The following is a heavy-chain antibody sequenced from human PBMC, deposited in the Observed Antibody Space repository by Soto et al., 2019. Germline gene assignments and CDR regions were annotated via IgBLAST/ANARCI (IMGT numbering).Heavy chain of an antibody. CDR1: GFTFSSYG. CDR2: IWYDGSNK. Sequence: QVQLVESGGGVVQPGRSLRLSCAASGFTFSSYGMHWVRQAPGTGLEWVAVIWYDGSNKYYADSVKGRFTISRDNSKNPLYLQMNSLRAEDTAVYYCARQVSSGSAFDYWGQGTLVTVSS. V-gene: IGHV3-33*01. D-gene: IGHD3-10*01. CDR3: ARQVSSGSAFDY. J-gene: IGHJ4*02.